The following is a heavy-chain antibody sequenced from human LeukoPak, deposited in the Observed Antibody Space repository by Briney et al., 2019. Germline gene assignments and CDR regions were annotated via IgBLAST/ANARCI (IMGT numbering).Heavy chain of an antibody. CDR1: GFTFGEYA. D-gene: IGHD2-15*01. CDR2: IRSQVYGGTA. CDR3: AGAPRPVAWNWFDP. J-gene: IGHJ5*02. V-gene: IGHV3-49*03. Sequence: PGGSLRLSCRTSGFTFGEYALSWFRQAPGKGLEWVGFIRSQVYGGTAEYAASVKDRFTISRDDSIRIAYLQMKSLKTEDTARYYCAGAPRPVAWNWFDPWGQGTLVTVSS.